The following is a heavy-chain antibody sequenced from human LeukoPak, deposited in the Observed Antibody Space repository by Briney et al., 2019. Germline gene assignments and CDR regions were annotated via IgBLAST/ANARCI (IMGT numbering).Heavy chain of an antibody. CDR1: GYTFTGYY. V-gene: IGHV1-2*02. J-gene: IGHJ3*02. CDR2: INPNNDGT. CDR3: ARGLSPGSPSAFDI. Sequence: ASVKVSCKASGYTFTGYYMGWVRQAPGQGLEWMGWINPNNDGTNYAQKFQGRVTMTRDTSISTAYMELSRLRSDDTAVYYCARGLSPGSPSAFDIWGQGKMVTVSS. D-gene: IGHD3-10*01.